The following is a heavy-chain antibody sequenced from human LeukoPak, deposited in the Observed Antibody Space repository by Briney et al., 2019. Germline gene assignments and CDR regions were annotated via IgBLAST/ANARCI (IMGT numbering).Heavy chain of an antibody. CDR2: IYYSGST. V-gene: IGHV4-59*08. CDR3: ARLKGIEMATSQFHHWYFDL. CDR1: GGSISSYY. D-gene: IGHD5-24*01. J-gene: IGHJ2*01. Sequence: SETLSLTCTVSGGSISSYYWSWIRQPPGKGLEWIGYIYYSGSTNYNPSLKSRVTISVDTSKNQFSLKLSSVTAADTAVYYCARLKGIEMATSQFHHWYFDLWGRGTLVTVSS.